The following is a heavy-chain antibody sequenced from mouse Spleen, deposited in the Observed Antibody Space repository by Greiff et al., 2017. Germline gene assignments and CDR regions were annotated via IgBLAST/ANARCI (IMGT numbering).Heavy chain of an antibody. D-gene: IGHD3-2*02. V-gene: IGHV1-52*01. Sequence: QVQLQQPGAELVRPGSSVKLSCKASGYTFTSYWMHWVKQRPIQGLEWIGNIDPSDSETHYNQKFKDKATLTVDKSSSTAYMQLSSLTSEDSAVYYCAREGSGYSYFDYWGQGTTLTVSS. J-gene: IGHJ2*01. CDR1: GYTFTSYW. CDR2: IDPSDSET. CDR3: AREGSGYSYFDY.